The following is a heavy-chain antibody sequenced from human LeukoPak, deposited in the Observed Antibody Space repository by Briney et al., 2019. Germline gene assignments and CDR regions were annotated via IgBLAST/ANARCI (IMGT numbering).Heavy chain of an antibody. J-gene: IGHJ4*02. D-gene: IGHD2-15*01. CDR1: GFTVSSNY. CDR3: ARDSRPYCSGGSCSLFDY. V-gene: IGHV3-66*01. CDR2: IYGGGRT. Sequence: GGSLRLSCAASGFTVSSNYMSWVRQAPGKGLEWVSVIYGGGRTYYADSVKGRFTISRDNSKNTLYLQMNSLRAEDTAVYYCARDSRPYCSGGSCSLFDYWGQGTLVTVSS.